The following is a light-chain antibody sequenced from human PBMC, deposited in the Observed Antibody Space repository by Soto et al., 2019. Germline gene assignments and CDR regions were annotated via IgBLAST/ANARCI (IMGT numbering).Light chain of an antibody. CDR3: QQRSEWPRT. V-gene: IGKV3-11*01. Sequence: EIVLTQSPATLSLSPGERATLSCRASQSISSSLAWYQQKPGQAPRLLIYDASSRATGFPARFSGSGSGTDFTLTIGSLEPDDFADYYCQQRSEWPRTFGQGTKVEIK. J-gene: IGKJ1*01. CDR2: DAS. CDR1: QSISSS.